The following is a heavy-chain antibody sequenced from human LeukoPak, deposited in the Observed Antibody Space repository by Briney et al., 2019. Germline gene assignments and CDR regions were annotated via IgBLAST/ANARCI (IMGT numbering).Heavy chain of an antibody. Sequence: PGGSLRLSCAASGFTFSSYWMSWVRQAPGKGLEGVANIKQDGSEKYYVDSVKGRFTISRDNAKNSLYLQMNSLRAEDTAVYYCARDQMRPVVRGVNYGMDVWGQGTTVTVSS. D-gene: IGHD3-10*01. CDR2: IKQDGSEK. J-gene: IGHJ6*02. CDR3: ARDQMRPVVRGVNYGMDV. V-gene: IGHV3-7*01. CDR1: GFTFSSYW.